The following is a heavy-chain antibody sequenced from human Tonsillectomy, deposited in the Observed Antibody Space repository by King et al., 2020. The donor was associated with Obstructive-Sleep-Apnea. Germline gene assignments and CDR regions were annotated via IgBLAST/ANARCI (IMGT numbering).Heavy chain of an antibody. Sequence: VQLVESGGGLVQPGGSLRLSCAASGFTFSTYNINWVRQAPGKGLEWGSYISSSGSTIHYANPVKGRFTISRDNAKHSLYLQMNTLRAEDTAVYYCARGGDSSCYYVWFDPWGQGTQVSVSS. CDR1: GFTFSTYN. V-gene: IGHV3-48*04. J-gene: IGHJ5*02. D-gene: IGHD3-22*01. CDR3: ARGGDSSCYYVWFDP. CDR2: ISSSGSTI.